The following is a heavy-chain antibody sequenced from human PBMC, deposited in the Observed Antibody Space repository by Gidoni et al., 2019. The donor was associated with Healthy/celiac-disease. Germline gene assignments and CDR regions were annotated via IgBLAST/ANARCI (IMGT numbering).Heavy chain of an antibody. CDR1: GGSISSSSYH. V-gene: IGHV4-39*01. CDR3: ARHAVTMVRGVTDDAFDI. D-gene: IGHD3-10*01. J-gene: IGHJ3*02. CDR2: IYYSGGT. Sequence: QLQLQESGPGLVKPSATLSLTCTVSGGSISSSSYHWGWIRQPPGKGLEWIGRIYYSGGTYYNPSIKSRVTISVDTSKNQFSLKLSSVTAADTAGYYCARHAVTMVRGVTDDAFDIWGQGTMVTVSS.